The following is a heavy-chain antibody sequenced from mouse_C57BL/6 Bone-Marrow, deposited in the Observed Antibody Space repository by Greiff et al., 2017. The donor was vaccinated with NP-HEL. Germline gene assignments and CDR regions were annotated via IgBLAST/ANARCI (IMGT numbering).Heavy chain of an antibody. D-gene: IGHD2-5*01. CDR2: IYPGSGST. CDR3: ARWLYSNYGFAY. Sequence: QVQLQQPGAELVKPGASVKMSCKASGYTFTSYWITWVKQRPGQGLEWIGDIYPGSGSTNYNEKFKRKATLTVDTSSSTAYMQLSSLTSEDSAVYYCARWLYSNYGFAYWGQGTLVTVSA. J-gene: IGHJ3*01. CDR1: GYTFTSYW. V-gene: IGHV1-55*01.